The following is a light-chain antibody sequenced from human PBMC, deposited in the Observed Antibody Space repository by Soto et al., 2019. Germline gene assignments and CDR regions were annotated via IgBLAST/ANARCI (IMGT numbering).Light chain of an antibody. J-gene: IGKJ5*01. CDR3: EQYNYWPPIT. V-gene: IGKV3-15*01. CDR1: QSVGNN. Sequence: EVMMTQSPATLSVSPGERATLSCRASQSVGNNIAWYQQKPGQAPRLLIYYASTRATGVPARFSGSGSGTEFTLTISSLQSEDFALYYCEQYNYWPPITFGQGTRLEIK. CDR2: YAS.